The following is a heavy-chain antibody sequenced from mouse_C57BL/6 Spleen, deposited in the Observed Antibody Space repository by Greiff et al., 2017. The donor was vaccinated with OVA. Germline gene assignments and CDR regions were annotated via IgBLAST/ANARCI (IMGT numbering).Heavy chain of an antibody. Sequence: VQLQQPGAELVMPGASVKLSCKASGYTFTSYWMHWVKQRPGQGLEWIGEIDPSDSYTNYNQKFKGKSTLTVDKSSSTAYMQLSSLTSEDSAVYYCARGGLRLKAMDYWGQGTSVTVSS. CDR2: IDPSDSYT. CDR1: GYTFTSYW. V-gene: IGHV1-69*01. J-gene: IGHJ4*01. D-gene: IGHD3-2*02. CDR3: ARGGLRLKAMDY.